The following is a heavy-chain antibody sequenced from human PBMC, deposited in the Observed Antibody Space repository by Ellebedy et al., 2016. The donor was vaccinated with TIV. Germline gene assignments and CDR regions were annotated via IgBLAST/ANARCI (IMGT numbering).Heavy chain of an antibody. Sequence: MPSETLSLTCTVPGDSISSSTYYWGWIRQPPGKGLEWIGSIYYSGSTYYKPSLKSRVTISVDTSKNQFSLKLSSVTAADTAVYYCARDKSPYYVWGSYSAYYYYGMDVWGQGTTVTVSS. V-gene: IGHV4-39*07. D-gene: IGHD3-16*01. J-gene: IGHJ6*02. CDR3: ARDKSPYYVWGSYSAYYYYGMDV. CDR2: IYYSGST. CDR1: GDSISSSTYY.